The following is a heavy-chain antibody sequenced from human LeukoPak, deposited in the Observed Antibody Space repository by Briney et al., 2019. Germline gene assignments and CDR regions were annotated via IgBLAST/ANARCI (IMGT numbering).Heavy chain of an antibody. J-gene: IGHJ4*02. D-gene: IGHD5-18*01. V-gene: IGHV3-21*01. Sequence: PGGSLRLSCAASGFTFSSYSMNWVRQAPGKGLEWVSSISSSSSYIYYADSVEGRFTISRDNAKNSLYLQMNSLRAEDTAVYYCASFRVGRGYSYGLYYFDYWGQGTLVTVSS. CDR1: GFTFSSYS. CDR3: ASFRVGRGYSYGLYYFDY. CDR2: ISSSSSYI.